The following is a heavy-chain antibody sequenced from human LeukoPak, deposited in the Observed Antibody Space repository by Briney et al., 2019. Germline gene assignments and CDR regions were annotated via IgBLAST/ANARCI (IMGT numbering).Heavy chain of an antibody. Sequence: PGGSLRLSCAASGFTFSSYWMSWVRQAPGKGLEWVSAISGSGGSTYYADSVKGRFTISRDNSKNTLYLQMNSLRAEDTAVYYCAKMGSQVRGVISPPLVSPFDYWGQGTLVTVSS. V-gene: IGHV3-23*01. CDR2: ISGSGGST. CDR3: AKMGSQVRGVISPPLVSPFDY. D-gene: IGHD3-10*01. CDR1: GFTFSSYW. J-gene: IGHJ4*02.